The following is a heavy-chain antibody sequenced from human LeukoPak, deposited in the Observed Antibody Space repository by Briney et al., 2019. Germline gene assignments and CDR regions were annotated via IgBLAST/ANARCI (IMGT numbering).Heavy chain of an antibody. CDR1: AFTFSIYA. D-gene: IGHD6-6*01. V-gene: IGHV3-23*01. CDR3: AKVKGEARISFDY. J-gene: IGHJ4*02. Sequence: GGSLRLSCPASAFTFSIYAMSWVRQAPGKGLEWVSAISGSGGSTYYADSVKGRFTISRDNSKNPLYLQMNSLRAEDTAVYYCAKVKGEARISFDYWGQGTLVTVSS. CDR2: ISGSGGST.